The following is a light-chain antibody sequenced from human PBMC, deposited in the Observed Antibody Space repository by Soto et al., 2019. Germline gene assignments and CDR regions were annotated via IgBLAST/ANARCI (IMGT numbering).Light chain of an antibody. Sequence: EIVLAQSPATLSLSPGERATLSCRASPSVTNYLAWYQQKPGQAPRLVIYGAFNRVTGIPARFSGSGSGTDFTLTISSLEPEDFAVYYCQQRNIWPPVTFGQGTRLEI. CDR3: QQRNIWPPVT. CDR2: GAF. CDR1: PSVTNY. V-gene: IGKV3-11*01. J-gene: IGKJ5*01.